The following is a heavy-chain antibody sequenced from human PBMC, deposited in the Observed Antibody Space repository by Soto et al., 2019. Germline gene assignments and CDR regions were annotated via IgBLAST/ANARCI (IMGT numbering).Heavy chain of an antibody. CDR3: ARSSSRWSSYYGMDV. D-gene: IGHD6-13*01. V-gene: IGHV3-13*01. J-gene: IGHJ6*02. Sequence: GRFLRLSVPALGLTFRCSELHWFRQAPGKGLEWVSAIGTAGDTYYPGSVKGRFTISRENAKNSLYLQMNSLRAGDTAVYYWARSSSRWSSYYGMDVWGQGTTVTASS. CDR1: GLTFRCSE. CDR2: IGTAGDT.